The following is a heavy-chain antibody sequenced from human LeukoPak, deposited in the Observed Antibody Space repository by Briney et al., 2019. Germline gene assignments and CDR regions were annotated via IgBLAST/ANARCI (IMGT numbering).Heavy chain of an antibody. D-gene: IGHD3-22*01. CDR1: GYTFTGYY. Sequence: GASVKVSCKASGYTFTGYYMHWVRQAPGQGLEWMGWINPNSGGTNYAQKFQGRVTMTRDTSTSTAYMELSRLRSDDTAVYYCAVDVGDTMIVARAYYFDYWGQGTLVTVSS. J-gene: IGHJ4*02. CDR3: AVDVGDTMIVARAYYFDY. CDR2: INPNSGGT. V-gene: IGHV1-2*02.